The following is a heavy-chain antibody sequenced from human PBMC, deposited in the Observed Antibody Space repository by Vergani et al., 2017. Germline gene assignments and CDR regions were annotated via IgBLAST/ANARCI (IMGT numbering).Heavy chain of an antibody. CDR2: ISWNSGSI. Sequence: VQLVESGGGVVQPGRSLRLSCAASGFTFDDYAMHWVRQAPGKGLEWVSGISWNSGSIGYADSVKGRFTISRDNAKNSLYLQMNSLRAEDTALYYCAKDIGKGYQLLHLYYYYYYGMDVWGQGTTVTVSS. CDR3: AKDIGKGYQLLHLYYYYYYGMDV. J-gene: IGHJ6*02. CDR1: GFTFDDYA. D-gene: IGHD2-2*01. V-gene: IGHV3-9*01.